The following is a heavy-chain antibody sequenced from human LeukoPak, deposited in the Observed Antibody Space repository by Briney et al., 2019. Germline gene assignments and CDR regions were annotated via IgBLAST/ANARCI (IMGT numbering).Heavy chain of an antibody. CDR2: IYYSGST. J-gene: IGHJ4*02. V-gene: IGHV4-39*07. CDR1: GGSISSSSYY. CDR3: ARVPRGRVPDY. Sequence: SETLSLTCTVSGGSISSSSYYWGWIRQPPGKGLEWIGSIYYSGSTYYNPSLKSRVTISVDTSKNQFSLKLSSVTAADTAVYYCARVPRGRVPDYWGQGTLVTVSS. D-gene: IGHD5-24*01.